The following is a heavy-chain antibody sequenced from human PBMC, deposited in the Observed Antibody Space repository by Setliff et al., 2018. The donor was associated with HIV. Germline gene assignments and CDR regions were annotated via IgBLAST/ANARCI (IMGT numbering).Heavy chain of an antibody. CDR2: IYPGDSDS. J-gene: IGHJ4*02. D-gene: IGHD6-25*01. CDR1: GYSFVDFW. Sequence: GESLKISCHLSGYSFVDFWIGWVRQMPGKGLEWVGLIYPGDSDSRYSPSFRGQVTISADKSTTTAYLDWASLKASDTAMYYCVRYIGAAAGYIDHWGQGTLVTVSS. CDR3: VRYIGAAAGYIDH. V-gene: IGHV5-51*01.